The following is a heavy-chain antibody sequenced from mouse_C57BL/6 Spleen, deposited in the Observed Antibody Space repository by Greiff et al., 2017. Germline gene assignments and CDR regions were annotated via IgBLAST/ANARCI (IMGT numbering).Heavy chain of an antibody. D-gene: IGHD1-1*01. V-gene: IGHV1-18*01. CDR3: ARRTLRGWAMDY. CDR2: INPNNGGT. CDR1: GYTFTDYN. J-gene: IGHJ4*01. Sequence: EVQLQQSGPELVKPGASVKIPCKASGYTFTDYNMDWVKQSPGKSLEWLGDINPNNGGTIYNQKFKGKATLTVDKSSSTGYMELRSLTSEDTAVYYCARRTLRGWAMDYWGQGTSVTVSS.